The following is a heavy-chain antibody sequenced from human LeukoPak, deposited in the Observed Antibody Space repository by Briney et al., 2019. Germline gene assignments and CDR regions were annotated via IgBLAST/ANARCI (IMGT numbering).Heavy chain of an antibody. CDR2: IYYSGSS. CDR3: ARLFHYYDSSAYPTLDY. Sequence: SETLSLTCTVSGGSIRSTSHYWGWIRQPPGKGLEWIGSIYYSGSSYYNPSLKSRVTISLDTSKNQFSLKLSSVTAADTAVYYCARLFHYYDSSAYPTLDYWGQGTLVTVSS. D-gene: IGHD3-22*01. V-gene: IGHV4-39*01. CDR1: GGSIRSTSHY. J-gene: IGHJ4*02.